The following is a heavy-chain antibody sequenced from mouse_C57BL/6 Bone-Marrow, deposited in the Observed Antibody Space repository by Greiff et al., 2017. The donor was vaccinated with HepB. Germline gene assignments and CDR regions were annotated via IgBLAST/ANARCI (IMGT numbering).Heavy chain of an antibody. J-gene: IGHJ3*01. CDR3: APYDYDAAWFAY. D-gene: IGHD2-4*01. CDR1: GYTFTSYW. V-gene: IGHV1-69*01. Sequence: QVQLKQPGAELVMPGASVKLSCKASGYTFTSYWMHWVKQSPGQGLEWIGEIDPSDSYTNYNQKFKGKSTLTVYKSSSTAYMKLSSLTSEDSAVYYCAPYDYDAAWFAYWGQGTLVTVSA. CDR2: IDPSDSYT.